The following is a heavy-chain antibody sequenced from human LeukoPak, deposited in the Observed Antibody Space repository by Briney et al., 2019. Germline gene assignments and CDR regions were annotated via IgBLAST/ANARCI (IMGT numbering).Heavy chain of an antibody. CDR3: ARVGIVVVPAAINYYYMDV. D-gene: IGHD2-2*01. Sequence: PGGSLRLSCAASGFTFSSYWMSWVRQAPGKGLEWVANIKQDGSEKYYVDSVKGRFTISRDNAKNSLYLQMNSLRAEDTAVYYCARVGIVVVPAAINYYYMDVWGKGTTVTVSS. J-gene: IGHJ6*03. CDR2: IKQDGSEK. V-gene: IGHV3-7*01. CDR1: GFTFSSYW.